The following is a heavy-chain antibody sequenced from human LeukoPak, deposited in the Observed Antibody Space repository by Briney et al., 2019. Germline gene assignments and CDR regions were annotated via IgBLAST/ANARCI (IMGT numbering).Heavy chain of an antibody. CDR1: GFTFSSYG. Sequence: PGGSLRLSCAASGFTFSSYGMHWVRQAPGKGLEWVAVIWYDGSNKYYADSVKGRFTISRDNSKNTLYLQMNSPRAEDTAVYYCARDLSGGVYHFYYYYGMDVWGKGTTVTVSS. D-gene: IGHD5/OR15-5a*01. V-gene: IGHV3-33*01. CDR3: ARDLSGGVYHFYYYYGMDV. CDR2: IWYDGSNK. J-gene: IGHJ6*04.